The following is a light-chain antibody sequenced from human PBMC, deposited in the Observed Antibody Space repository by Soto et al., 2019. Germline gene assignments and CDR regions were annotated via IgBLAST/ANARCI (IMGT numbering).Light chain of an antibody. Sequence: AIQMTQSPSSLSASVGDRVTITCRASQGIRNDLAWYQQKAGKAPKVLIYAASSLQSGDPSRFSGSGYGTDFTLTISSLQPEDFATYYCLQDYSYPRTFGQGTKVEVK. CDR2: AAS. J-gene: IGKJ1*01. CDR1: QGIRND. CDR3: LQDYSYPRT. V-gene: IGKV1-6*02.